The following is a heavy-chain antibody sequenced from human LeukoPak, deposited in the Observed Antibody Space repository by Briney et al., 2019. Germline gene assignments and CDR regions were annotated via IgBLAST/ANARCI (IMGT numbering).Heavy chain of an antibody. J-gene: IGHJ4*02. CDR2: ISSSSYI. CDR3: ARAGGTIAAAHFDY. V-gene: IGHV3-21*01. Sequence: GGSLRLSCAASGFTFSSYSMKWVRQAPGKGLEWVSSISSSSYIYYADSVVGRLTISRDNAKNSLYLQMNSLRADDTAVYYCARAGGTIAAAHFDYWGQGTLVTVSS. CDR1: GFTFSSYS. D-gene: IGHD6-25*01.